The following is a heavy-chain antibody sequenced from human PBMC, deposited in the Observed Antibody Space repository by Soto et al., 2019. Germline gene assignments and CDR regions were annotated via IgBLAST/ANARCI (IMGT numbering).Heavy chain of an antibody. CDR1: GFTFSSYW. D-gene: IGHD3-10*01. CDR3: ARGIHGFMVRGPFDY. V-gene: IGHV3-74*01. J-gene: IGHJ4*02. Sequence: GGSLRLSCAASGFTFSSYWMHWVRQAPGKGLVWVARINSDGSSTSYADSVKGRFTISRDNSKNTLYLQMNSLRAEDTAVYYCARGIHGFMVRGPFDYWGQGTLVTVSS. CDR2: INSDGSST.